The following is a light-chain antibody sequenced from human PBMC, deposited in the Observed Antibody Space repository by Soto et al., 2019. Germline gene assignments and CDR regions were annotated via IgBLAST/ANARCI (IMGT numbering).Light chain of an antibody. J-gene: IGKJ1*01. V-gene: IGKV3-20*01. CDR1: QRISSN. Sequence: EIVMTQSPATLSVSPRERATLSCRASQRISSNLAWYQQKPGQAPRLLIYGASTRATGIPDRFSGSGSGTDFTLTISRLEPEDFAVYYCQQYGSSPWTFGQGTKVDNK. CDR3: QQYGSSPWT. CDR2: GAS.